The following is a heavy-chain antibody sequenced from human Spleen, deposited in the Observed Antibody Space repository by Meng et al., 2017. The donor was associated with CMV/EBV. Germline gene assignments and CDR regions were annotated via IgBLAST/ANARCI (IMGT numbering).Heavy chain of an antibody. CDR2: IIPMLGIT. D-gene: IGHD1-26*01. Sequence: SVKVSCKTSGGTFSSYTISWVRQAPGQGLEWMGRIIPMLGITNYAQKFQGRVTITTDESTSTAYMELSSLRSEDTAVYYCARGSYHDAFDIWGQGTMVTVSS. V-gene: IGHV1-69*02. J-gene: IGHJ3*02. CDR3: ARGSYHDAFDI. CDR1: GGTFSSYT.